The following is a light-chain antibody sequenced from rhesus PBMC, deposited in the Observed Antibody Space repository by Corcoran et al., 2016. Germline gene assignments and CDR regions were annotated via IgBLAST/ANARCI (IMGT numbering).Light chain of an antibody. J-gene: IGKJ2*01. CDR3: QQYSNWPYS. V-gene: IGKV3-35*01. CDR2: DAS. Sequence: EIVLTQSPATLSLSPGERATLSCRASQSVSSSLAWYQQKPGQAPRLLIYDASSRATGNPDRFSGSGSGKDFTLTISSLEPEDVGVYYCQQYSNWPYSFGQGTKVEIK. CDR1: QSVSSS.